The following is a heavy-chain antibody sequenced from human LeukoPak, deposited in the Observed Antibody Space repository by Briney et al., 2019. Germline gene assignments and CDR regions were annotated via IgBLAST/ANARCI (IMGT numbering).Heavy chain of an antibody. V-gene: IGHV1-18*01. D-gene: IGHD3-10*01. J-gene: IGHJ4*02. CDR1: GYTFTSYG. CDR3: ANTVYGSGSYPTVYFDY. Sequence: ASVKVSCKASGYTFTSYGISWVRQAPGQGLEWMGWISAYNGNTNYAQKLQGRVTMTTDTYTSTAYMELRSLRSDDTAVYYCANTVYGSGSYPTVYFDYWGQGTLVTVSS. CDR2: ISAYNGNT.